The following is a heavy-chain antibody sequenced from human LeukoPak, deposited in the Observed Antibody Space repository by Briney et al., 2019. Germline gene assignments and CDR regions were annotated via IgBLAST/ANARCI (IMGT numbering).Heavy chain of an antibody. Sequence: ASVKVSCKASGYTFTSYYMHWVRQAPGQGLEWMGIINPSGGSTSYAQKFQGRVTMTRDTSTSTVYMELSSLRSEDTAVYYCARGRIAVAGTVRIFDYWGQGTLVTVSS. CDR3: ARGRIAVAGTVRIFDY. J-gene: IGHJ4*02. CDR1: GYTFTSYY. V-gene: IGHV1-46*01. CDR2: INPSGGST. D-gene: IGHD6-19*01.